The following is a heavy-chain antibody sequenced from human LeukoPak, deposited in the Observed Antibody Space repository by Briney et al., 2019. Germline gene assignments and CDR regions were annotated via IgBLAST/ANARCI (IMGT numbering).Heavy chain of an antibody. D-gene: IGHD1-26*01. CDR3: ARDRGRVGAIKEAFDI. CDR2: INPDSGGT. CDR1: GHTFNAYY. Sequence: ASVKVSCKASGHTFNAYYMHWVRQAPGQGLEWMGWINPDSGGTNYAQKFQGRVTMTRDTSISTAYMELSRLRSDDTAAYYCARDRGRVGAIKEAFDIWGQGTMVTVSS. J-gene: IGHJ3*02. V-gene: IGHV1-2*02.